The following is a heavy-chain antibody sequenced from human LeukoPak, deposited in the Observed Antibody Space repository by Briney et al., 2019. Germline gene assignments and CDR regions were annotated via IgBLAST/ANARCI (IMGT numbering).Heavy chain of an antibody. CDR2: IRTKANNSAT. J-gene: IGHJ4*02. V-gene: IGHV3-73*01. Sequence: TGGSLRLSCAASGFMFSGSPMHWVRQASGKGLEWVGHIRTKANNSATIYAASVKGRFTISRDDSKNTAYLQMNSLKTEDTAVYYCARPSQYGSGTDYCFYSWGQGTLVTVSS. CDR1: GFMFSGSP. CDR3: ARPSQYGSGTDYCFYS. D-gene: IGHD3-10*01.